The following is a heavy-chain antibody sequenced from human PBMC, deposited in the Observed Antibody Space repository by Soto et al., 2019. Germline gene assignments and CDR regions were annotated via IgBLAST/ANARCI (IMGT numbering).Heavy chain of an antibody. J-gene: IGHJ3*02. D-gene: IGHD2-21*01. CDR1: GFTFSGSA. CDR2: IRSKANSYAT. CDR3: TRHRSPWWGYYAFDI. Sequence: EVQLVESGGGLVQPGGSLKLSCAASGFTFSGSAMHWVRQASGKGLELVGRIRSKANSYATAYAASVKGRFTISRDDSKNTAYLQMNSLKTEDTAVYYCTRHRSPWWGYYAFDIWGQGTMVTVSS. V-gene: IGHV3-73*01.